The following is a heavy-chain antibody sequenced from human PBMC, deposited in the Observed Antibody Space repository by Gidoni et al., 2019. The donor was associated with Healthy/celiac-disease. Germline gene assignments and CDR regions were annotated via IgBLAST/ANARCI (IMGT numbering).Heavy chain of an antibody. CDR2: IYYSGST. CDR1: GGSISSYY. V-gene: IGHV4-59*01. CDR3: ARVWDYGDYFSPYYFDY. D-gene: IGHD4-17*01. Sequence: QVQLQESGPGLVKPSETLSLTCTVSGGSISSYYWSWIRQPPGKGLEWIGYIYYSGSTNYNPSLKSRVTISVDTSKNQFSLKLSSVTAADTAVYYCARVWDYGDYFSPYYFDYWGQGTLVTVSS. J-gene: IGHJ4*02.